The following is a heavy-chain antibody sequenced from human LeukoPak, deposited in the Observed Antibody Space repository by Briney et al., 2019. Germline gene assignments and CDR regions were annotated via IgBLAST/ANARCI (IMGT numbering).Heavy chain of an antibody. V-gene: IGHV1-69*06. J-gene: IGHJ5*02. CDR2: IIPIFGTA. CDR3: AAEYSSGWYWFDP. Sequence: SVKVSCKASGGTFSSYAISWVRQAPGQGLEWMGGIIPIFGTANYAQKFQGRVTITADKSTSTAYMELSSLRSEDTAVYYCAAEYSSGWYWFDPWGQGTLVTVSS. CDR1: GGTFSSYA. D-gene: IGHD6-19*01.